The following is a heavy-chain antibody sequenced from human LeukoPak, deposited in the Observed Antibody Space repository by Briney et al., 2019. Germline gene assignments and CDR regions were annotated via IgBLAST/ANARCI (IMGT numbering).Heavy chain of an antibody. CDR2: ISSSSSYI. J-gene: IGHJ4*02. CDR3: ARDLPLRYFDWYPFDY. CDR1: GFTFSSYS. D-gene: IGHD3-9*01. Sequence: PGGSLRLSCAPSGFTFSSYSMNWVRQAPGKGLEWVSSISSSSSYIYYADSVKGRFTISRDNAKNSLYLQMNSLRAEDTAVYYCARDLPLRYFDWYPFDYWGQGTLVTVSS. V-gene: IGHV3-21*01.